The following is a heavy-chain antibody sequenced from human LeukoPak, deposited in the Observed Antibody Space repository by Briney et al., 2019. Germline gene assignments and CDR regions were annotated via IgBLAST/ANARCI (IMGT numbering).Heavy chain of an antibody. J-gene: IGHJ4*02. Sequence: ASVKVSCKASGYTFTSYGISWVRQAPGQGLEWMGWISAYNGNTNYAQKLQGRVTMTTETSTSTAYMELRSLRSDDTAVYYCARISTGYGGNYYFDYWGQGTLVTVSS. CDR2: ISAYNGNT. CDR3: ARISTGYGGNYYFDY. CDR1: GYTFTSYG. D-gene: IGHD4-23*01. V-gene: IGHV1-18*01.